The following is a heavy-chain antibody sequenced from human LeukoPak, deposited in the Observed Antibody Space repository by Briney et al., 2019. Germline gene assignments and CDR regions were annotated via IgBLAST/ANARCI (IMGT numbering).Heavy chain of an antibody. CDR1: GFTFSSYA. D-gene: IGHD1-14*01. Sequence: GRSLRLSCAASGFTFSSYAMHWVRQAPGKGLEWVAVISYDGSNKYYADSVKGRFTISRDNSKNTLYPQMNSLRAEDTAVYYCASEVNRDYWGQGTLITVSS. CDR3: ASEVNRDY. J-gene: IGHJ4*02. CDR2: ISYDGSNK. V-gene: IGHV3-30*04.